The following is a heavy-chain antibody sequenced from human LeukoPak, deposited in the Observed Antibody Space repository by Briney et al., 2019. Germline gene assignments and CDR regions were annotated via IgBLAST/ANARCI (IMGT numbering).Heavy chain of an antibody. CDR3: MPGRGY. CDR2: IRSSGNTI. J-gene: IGHJ4*02. V-gene: IGHV3-11*04. D-gene: IGHD2-15*01. CDR1: GFTFSDYS. Sequence: GGSLRLSCAASGFTFSDYSMSWIRQAPGKGLEWVSYIRSSGNTIYYADSVKGRFTISRDNAKNSLYLQMNSLRAEDTAVYYCMPGRGYWGQGTQVTVSS.